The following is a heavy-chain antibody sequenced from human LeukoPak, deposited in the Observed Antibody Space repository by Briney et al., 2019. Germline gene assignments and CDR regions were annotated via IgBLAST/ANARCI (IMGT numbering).Heavy chain of an antibody. Sequence: GGSLRLSCSASGFTFGDYYLSWFRQAPGKGLEWVTFIRGKPSGGTTEYAASVKGRFTISRDDSKSIAYLQMNSLKTEDSAVYFCTAHSYDGSAGFFWGQGTLVTVSS. D-gene: IGHD3-22*01. J-gene: IGHJ4*02. CDR1: GFTFGDYY. CDR3: TAHSYDGSAGFF. CDR2: IRGKPSGGTT. V-gene: IGHV3-49*03.